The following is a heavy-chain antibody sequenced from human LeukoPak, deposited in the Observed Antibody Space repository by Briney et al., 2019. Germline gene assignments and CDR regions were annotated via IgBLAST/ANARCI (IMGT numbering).Heavy chain of an antibody. Sequence: GGSLRLSCAVSGFTLSNSWMHWVRQAPGKGLVWVSRIASDGSSTTYADSVKGRFSISRDNAKNTLYLQMNSLRAEDTVVYYCAKEPGIVGPTGAYWGQGTLVTVSS. CDR2: IASDGSST. V-gene: IGHV3-74*01. CDR1: GFTLSNSW. CDR3: AKEPGIVGPTGAY. J-gene: IGHJ4*02. D-gene: IGHD1-26*01.